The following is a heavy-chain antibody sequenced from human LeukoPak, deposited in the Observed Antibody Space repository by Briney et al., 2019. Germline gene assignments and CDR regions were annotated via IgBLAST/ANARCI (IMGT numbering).Heavy chain of an antibody. CDR3: ARYPYGSGTYYYFEY. J-gene: IGHJ4*02. D-gene: IGHD3-10*01. V-gene: IGHV3-7*03. CDR1: GFTFSRYW. Sequence: RPGGSLRFSCAASGFTFSRYWMSWVRQAPGKGLEWVANIKQDGSEKYYVDSVKGRFTISRDNGKKSLYLQMNSLRAEDTAVYYCARYPYGSGTYYYFEYWGQGTLVTVSS. CDR2: IKQDGSEK.